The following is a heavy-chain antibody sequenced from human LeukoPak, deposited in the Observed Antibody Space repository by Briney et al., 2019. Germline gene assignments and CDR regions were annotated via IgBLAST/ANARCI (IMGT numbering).Heavy chain of an antibody. CDR3: ARMGGGMIVVNAFDI. D-gene: IGHD3-22*01. J-gene: IGHJ3*02. Sequence: SVKVSCKASGGTFSSYAISWVRQAPGQGLEWMGGIIPIFGTANYAQKFQGRVTITADKSTSTAYMELSSLRSEDTAVYYCARMGGGMIVVNAFDIWGQGTMVTVSS. CDR2: IIPIFGTA. CDR1: GGTFSSYA. V-gene: IGHV1-69*06.